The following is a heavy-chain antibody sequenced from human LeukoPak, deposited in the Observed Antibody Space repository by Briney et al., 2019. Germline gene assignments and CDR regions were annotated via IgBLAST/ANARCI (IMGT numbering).Heavy chain of an antibody. V-gene: IGHV1-2*02. Sequence: ASVKVSCKASGYTFTDYYIHWVRQAPGQGLEWMGWINPNSGGTNYAQTFQGRVTMTRDTSISTASMELSRLRSDDTAIYSCAKSKSQGDWYDRYFDYWGQGTLVTVSS. D-gene: IGHD6-19*01. CDR1: GYTFTDYY. CDR3: AKSKSQGDWYDRYFDY. CDR2: INPNSGGT. J-gene: IGHJ4*02.